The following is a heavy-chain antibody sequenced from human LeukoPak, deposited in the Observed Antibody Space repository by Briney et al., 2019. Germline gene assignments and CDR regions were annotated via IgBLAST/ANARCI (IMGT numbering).Heavy chain of an antibody. Sequence: GGSLRLSCAATGFTFTNYWMSWVRQAPGKGLEWVANIKEDGSEKNYVDSVKGRFTISRDNAKNALYLQMDSLRVEDTAVYYCAREDDWNYEDYWGQGTLVTVSS. CDR1: GFTFTNYW. V-gene: IGHV3-7*01. CDR3: AREDDWNYEDY. J-gene: IGHJ4*02. CDR2: IKEDGSEK. D-gene: IGHD1-7*01.